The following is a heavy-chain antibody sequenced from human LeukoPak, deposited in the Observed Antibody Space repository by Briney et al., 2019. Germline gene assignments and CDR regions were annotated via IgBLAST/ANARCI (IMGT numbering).Heavy chain of an antibody. J-gene: IGHJ4*02. Sequence: ASVKVSCKASGYTFTSYYMHWVRQAPGQGLEWMGIINPSGGSTSYAQKFQGRVTMTRDTSTSTVYMELSSLRSEDTAVYYCARDRTDDSSGYDLDYWGQGTLVTVSS. D-gene: IGHD3-22*01. CDR1: GYTFTSYY. CDR3: ARDRTDDSSGYDLDY. V-gene: IGHV1-46*01. CDR2: INPSGGST.